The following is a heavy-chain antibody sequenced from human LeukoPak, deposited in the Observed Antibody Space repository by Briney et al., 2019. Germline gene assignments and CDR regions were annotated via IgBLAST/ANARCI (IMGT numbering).Heavy chain of an antibody. Sequence: PGGSLRLSCAASGFTFSSYGMHWVRQAPGKGLEWVAVIWYDGSNKYYADSVKGRFTISRGNSKNTLYLQMNSLRAEDTAVYYCARVSAGIAAFDYWGQGTLVTVSS. J-gene: IGHJ4*02. V-gene: IGHV3-33*01. D-gene: IGHD6-6*01. CDR2: IWYDGSNK. CDR1: GFTFSSYG. CDR3: ARVSAGIAAFDY.